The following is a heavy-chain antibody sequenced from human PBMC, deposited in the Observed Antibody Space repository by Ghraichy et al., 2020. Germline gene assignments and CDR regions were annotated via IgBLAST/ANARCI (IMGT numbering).Heavy chain of an antibody. CDR2: IWYDGSNT. D-gene: IGHD1-26*01. Sequence: AGSLRLSCAASGFTFTSYGMHWVRQAPGKGLEWVAFIWYDGSNTYYADSVKGRFTITRDNSKNTLYLQMNNLRAEDTAVYYCATDVWKLGAFDVWGQRTMVTVSS. CDR3: ATDVWKLGAFDV. V-gene: IGHV3-30*02. CDR1: GFTFTSYG. J-gene: IGHJ3*01.